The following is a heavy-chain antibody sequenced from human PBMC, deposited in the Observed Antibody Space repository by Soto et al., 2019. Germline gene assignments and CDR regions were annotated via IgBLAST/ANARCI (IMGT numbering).Heavy chain of an antibody. CDR1: GFTFSSYG. CDR3: ARDQKKMVYASYYMDV. Sequence: GGSLRLSCAASGFTFSSYGMHWVRQAPGKGLEWVAVIWYDGSNKYYADSVKGRFTISRDNSKNTLYLQMNSLRAEDTAVYYCARDQKKMVYASYYMDVWGKGTTVTVSS. J-gene: IGHJ6*03. D-gene: IGHD2-8*01. V-gene: IGHV3-33*01. CDR2: IWYDGSNK.